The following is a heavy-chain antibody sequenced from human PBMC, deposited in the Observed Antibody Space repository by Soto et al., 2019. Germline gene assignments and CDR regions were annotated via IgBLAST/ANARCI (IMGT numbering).Heavy chain of an antibody. CDR3: ARVVAPNSGFYYYYMDV. V-gene: IGHV4-59*01. CDR2: IYYSGST. Sequence: ALFLTCTVSGGSISSYFWGWIRQPPGKGLEWIGYIYYSGSTNYNPSLKRRVTISVDTSKNQFSLKLSSVTAADTAVYYCARVVAPNSGFYYYYMDVWGKGTTVTVSS. CDR1: GGSISSYF. D-gene: IGHD5-12*01. J-gene: IGHJ6*03.